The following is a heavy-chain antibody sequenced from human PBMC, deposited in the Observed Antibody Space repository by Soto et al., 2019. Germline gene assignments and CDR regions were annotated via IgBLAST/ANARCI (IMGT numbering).Heavy chain of an antibody. V-gene: IGHV3-48*02. CDR2: ISSSSGTI. CDR3: ARDVDSSGYSTLFDY. Sequence: GGSLRLSCAASGFTFSSYSMNWVRQAPGKGLEWVSYISSSSGTIYYADSVKGRFTISRDNAKNSLYLQMNSLRDEDTAVYYCARDVDSSGYSTLFDYWGQGTQVTVSS. D-gene: IGHD3-22*01. J-gene: IGHJ4*02. CDR1: GFTFSSYS.